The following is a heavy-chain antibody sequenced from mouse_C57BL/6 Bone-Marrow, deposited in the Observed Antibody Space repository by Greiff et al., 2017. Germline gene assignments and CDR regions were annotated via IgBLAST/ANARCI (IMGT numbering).Heavy chain of an antibody. J-gene: IGHJ4*01. Sequence: QVQLKQPGAELVKPGASVKMSCKASGYTFTSYWITWVKQRPGQGLEWIGDIYPGSGSTNYNEKFKSKATLTVDTSSSTDYMQLSSLTSEDSAVYYCAMLLLRFYYAMDYWGQGTSVTGSS. CDR1: GYTFTSYW. V-gene: IGHV1-55*01. CDR3: AMLLLRFYYAMDY. D-gene: IGHD1-1*01. CDR2: IYPGSGST.